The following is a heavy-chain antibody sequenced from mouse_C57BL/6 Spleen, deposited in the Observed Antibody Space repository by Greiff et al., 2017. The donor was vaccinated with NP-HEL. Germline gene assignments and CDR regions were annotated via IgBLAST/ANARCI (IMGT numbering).Heavy chain of an antibody. V-gene: IGHV1-53*01. Sequence: QVQLQQSGTELVKPGASVKLSCKASGYTFTSYWMHWVKQRPGQGLEWIGNINPSNGGTNYNEKFKSKATLTVDKSSSTAYMQLSSLTSEDAAVYYCARSGDGYWYFDVWGKGTTVTVSS. J-gene: IGHJ1*03. CDR3: ARSGDGYWYFDV. CDR1: GYTFTSYW. CDR2: INPSNGGT. D-gene: IGHD2-3*01.